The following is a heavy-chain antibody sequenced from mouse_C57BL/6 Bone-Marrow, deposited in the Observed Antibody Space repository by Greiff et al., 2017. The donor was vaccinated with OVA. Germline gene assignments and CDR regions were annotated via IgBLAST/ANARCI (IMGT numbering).Heavy chain of an antibody. D-gene: IGHD1-1*02. J-gene: IGHJ3*01. Sequence: VRLQQSGAELVRPGASVKLSCTASGFNIKDYYMHWVKQRPEQGLEWIGRIDPEDGDTEYAPKFQGKATMTADTSSNTAYLQLSSLTSEDTAVYYCTTPYGRRKRDWFAYWGQGTLVTVSA. CDR3: TTPYGRRKRDWFAY. V-gene: IGHV14-1*01. CDR1: GFNIKDYY. CDR2: IDPEDGDT.